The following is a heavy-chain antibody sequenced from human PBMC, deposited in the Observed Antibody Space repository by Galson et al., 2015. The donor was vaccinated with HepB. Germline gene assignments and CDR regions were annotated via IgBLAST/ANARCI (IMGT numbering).Heavy chain of an antibody. Sequence: SVKVSCKAAGYTFTNYAINWVRQAPGQRLEWMGWINAGSGDTKHSQTFQGRVTITRDTSATTAFMELSSLRSEDTAVYYCAKVRGPSNWYAFDIWGQGTMVTVSS. D-gene: IGHD6-13*01. CDR2: INAGSGDT. V-gene: IGHV1-3*01. CDR3: AKVRGPSNWYAFDI. J-gene: IGHJ3*02. CDR1: GYTFTNYA.